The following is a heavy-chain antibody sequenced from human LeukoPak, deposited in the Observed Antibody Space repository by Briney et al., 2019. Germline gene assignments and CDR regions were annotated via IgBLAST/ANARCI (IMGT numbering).Heavy chain of an antibody. J-gene: IGHJ4*02. Sequence: PGGSLRLSCAASGFTFSSYAMHWVRQAPGKGLAWVAVISYDGSNKYYADSVKGRFTLSRDNSKNTLYLQMNSLRAEDTAVYYCARDLARFLEWLSHFFLYYFDYWGQGTLVTVSS. CDR3: ARDLARFLEWLSHFFLYYFDY. D-gene: IGHD3-3*01. CDR2: ISYDGSNK. CDR1: GFTFSSYA. V-gene: IGHV3-30*04.